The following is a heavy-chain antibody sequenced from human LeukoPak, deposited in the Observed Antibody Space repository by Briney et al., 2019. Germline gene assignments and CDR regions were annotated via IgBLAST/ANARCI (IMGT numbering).Heavy chain of an antibody. CDR3: ASHTAGHGSDS. J-gene: IGHJ5*01. D-gene: IGHD5-24*01. CDR2: IDDSGRT. CDR1: GASIGSYW. V-gene: IGHV4-59*08. Sequence: PSETLSLTCTVSGASIGSYWWSWIRQPPGNGLEWIGHIDDSGRTKYNPSLRSRVTISVDTSKNHFSVKLNSMTAADTAVYYCASHTAGHGSDSWGQGILVTVSS.